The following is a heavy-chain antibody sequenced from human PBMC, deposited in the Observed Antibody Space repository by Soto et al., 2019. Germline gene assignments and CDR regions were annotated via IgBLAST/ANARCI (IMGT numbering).Heavy chain of an antibody. J-gene: IGHJ4*01. V-gene: IGHV1-3*01. D-gene: IGHD2-2*01. CDR2: INAGNGNT. CDR3: TTDSYSSTTVVRFDN. CDR1: GYTFTSYA. Sequence: ASVKVSCKASGYTFTSYAMHWVRQAPGQRLEWMGWINAGNGNTKYSQKFQGRVTITRDTSASTAYMELNSMKIEDTAVYYCTTDSYSSTTVVRFDNWGHGTLVTVSS.